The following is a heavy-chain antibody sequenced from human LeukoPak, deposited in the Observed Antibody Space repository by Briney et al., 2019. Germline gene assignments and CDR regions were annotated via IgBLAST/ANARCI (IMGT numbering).Heavy chain of an antibody. D-gene: IGHD2-2*01. CDR1: GWSFNDYY. CDR3: ARGQVPTARGYNWFDS. CDR2: INARGDT. J-gene: IGHJ5*01. Sequence: SETLSLTCAVYGWSFNDYYWNWIRQPPGKGLEWIGEINARGDTNYNPSLKGRVTISVDTSKKQFSLRLTSLIAADTALYYCARGQVPTARGYNWFDSWGQGTLVTVSS. V-gene: IGHV4-34*01.